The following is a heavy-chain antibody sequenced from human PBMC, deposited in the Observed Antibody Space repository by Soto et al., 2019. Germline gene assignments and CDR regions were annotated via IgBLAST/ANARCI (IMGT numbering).Heavy chain of an antibody. CDR1: GGSISSGDYY. CDR2: IYYSGST. V-gene: IGHV4-30-4*01. Sequence: LSLTCTVSGGSISSGDYYWSWIRQPPGKGLEWIGYIYYSGSTYYNPSLKSRVTISVDTSKNQFSLKLSSVTAADTAVYYCARVGTMIVGQGTKTPTDYWGQGTLVTVSS. J-gene: IGHJ4*02. D-gene: IGHD3-22*01. CDR3: ARVGTMIVGQGTKTPTDY.